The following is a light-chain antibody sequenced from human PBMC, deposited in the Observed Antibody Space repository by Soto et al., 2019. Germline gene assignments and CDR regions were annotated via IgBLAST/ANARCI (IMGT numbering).Light chain of an antibody. Sequence: DIQMTQSPSSLSASMGDIVAITFRASQAISNSLAWYQQKPGKPPQLLIYAASTLQSGVPSRFSGSGSGTDFTLTITTLQPEDVGIYYCQQCHATPLTFGQGTRLEIK. V-gene: IGKV1-27*01. CDR1: QAISNS. CDR3: QQCHATPLT. J-gene: IGKJ5*01. CDR2: AAS.